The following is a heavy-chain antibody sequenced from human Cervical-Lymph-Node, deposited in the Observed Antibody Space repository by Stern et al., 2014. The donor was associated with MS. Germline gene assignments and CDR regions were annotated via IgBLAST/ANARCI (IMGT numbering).Heavy chain of an antibody. D-gene: IGHD6-13*01. CDR1: GFSFSRYA. V-gene: IGHV3-33*01. Sequence: VQLVQSGGGVVQPGRSLRLSCAASGFSFSRYAMPWVRQAPGKGLEWVALIWYDGSNPYYADSVTGRFTISRDNFKNTLYLQMNSLRAEDTAVYYCASAYSSSHYYFDYWGQGTLVTGSS. J-gene: IGHJ4*02. CDR3: ASAYSSSHYYFDY. CDR2: IWYDGSNP.